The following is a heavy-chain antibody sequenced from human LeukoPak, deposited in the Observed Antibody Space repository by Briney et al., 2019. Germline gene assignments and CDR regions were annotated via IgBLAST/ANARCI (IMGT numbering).Heavy chain of an antibody. CDR1: GFTVSSNY. V-gene: IGHV3-66*01. D-gene: IGHD3-10*01. Sequence: GGSLRLSCAPSGFTVSSNYMSWVRQAPGNGLECVSVIYSGGSTYYADSVKGRFNLSRDNYKNTLYLQMNRLRGEDTAVYYCARDREVRGVIIISWGEGPLVSVS. CDR3: ARDREVRGVIIIS. CDR2: IYSGGST. J-gene: IGHJ4*02.